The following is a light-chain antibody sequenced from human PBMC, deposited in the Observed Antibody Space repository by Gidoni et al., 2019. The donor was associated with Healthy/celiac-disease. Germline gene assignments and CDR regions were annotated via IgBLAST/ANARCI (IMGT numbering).Light chain of an antibody. V-gene: IGKV3-20*01. CDR3: QQYGSSPRLT. CDR1: QSVSSSY. Sequence: EIVLTQSPGTLSLSPGERATLSCRASQSVSSSYLAWYQQKPVQAPRLLIYGASSRATGIPDRFSGSGSGTDFTLTISRLEPEDFAVYYCQQYGSSPRLTSGGGTKVEIK. CDR2: GAS. J-gene: IGKJ4*01.